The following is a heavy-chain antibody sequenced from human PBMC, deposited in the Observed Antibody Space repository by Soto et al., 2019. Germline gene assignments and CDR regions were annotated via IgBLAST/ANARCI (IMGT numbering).Heavy chain of an antibody. CDR1: GGSISSSSYY. CDR3: ARHASSTTHYYYYGMDV. Sequence: SETLSLTCTVSGGSISSSSYYWGWIRQPPGKGLEWIGSIYYSGSTYYNPSLKSRVTISVDTSKNQFSLKLSSVTAADTAVYYCARHASSTTHYYYYGMDVWGQGTTVTVSS. CDR2: IYYSGST. J-gene: IGHJ6*02. D-gene: IGHD2-2*01. V-gene: IGHV4-39*01.